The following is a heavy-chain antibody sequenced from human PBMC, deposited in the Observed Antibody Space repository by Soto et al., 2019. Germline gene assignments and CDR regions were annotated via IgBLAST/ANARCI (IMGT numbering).Heavy chain of an antibody. CDR3: ARRGSGSYYDY. V-gene: IGHV3-23*01. Sequence: GGSLRLSCAASGFPFSDYAVRWVRQAPVKGLEWVSAISGSGGSTYYADSVKGRFTISRDNSKNTLYLQMNSLRAEDTAVYYCARRGSGSYYDYWGQGTLVTVSS. CDR2: ISGSGGST. CDR1: GFPFSDYA. J-gene: IGHJ4*02. D-gene: IGHD1-26*01.